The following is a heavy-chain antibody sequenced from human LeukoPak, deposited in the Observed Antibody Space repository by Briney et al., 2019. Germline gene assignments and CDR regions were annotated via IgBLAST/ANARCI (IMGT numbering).Heavy chain of an antibody. V-gene: IGHV6-1*01. J-gene: IGHJ5*02. D-gene: IGHD6-19*01. CDR3: ARDFGIAVAGPMGWFDP. CDR1: GDSVSSNSAA. CDR2: TYYRSKWYN. Sequence: SQTLSLTCAISGDSVSSNSAAWNWIRQSPSRGLEWLGRTYYRSKWYNDYAVSVKSRITINPDTSKNQFSLQLNSVTPEDTAVYYCARDFGIAVAGPMGWFDPWGQGTLVTVSS.